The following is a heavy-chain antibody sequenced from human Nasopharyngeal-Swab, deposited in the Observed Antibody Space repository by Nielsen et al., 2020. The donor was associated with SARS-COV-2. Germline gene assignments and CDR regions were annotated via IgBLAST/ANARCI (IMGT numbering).Heavy chain of an antibody. CDR1: GFTFSSYW. V-gene: IGHV3-74*01. CDR2: INSDGSST. CDR3: ARDHQYNWNYVGAFDI. J-gene: IGHJ3*02. D-gene: IGHD1-7*01. Sequence: GESLKISCAASGFTFSSYWMHWVRQVPGKGLVWVSRINSDGSSTSYADSVKGRFTISRDNAKNTLYLQMNSLRAEDTAVYYCARDHQYNWNYVGAFDIWGQGTMVTVSS.